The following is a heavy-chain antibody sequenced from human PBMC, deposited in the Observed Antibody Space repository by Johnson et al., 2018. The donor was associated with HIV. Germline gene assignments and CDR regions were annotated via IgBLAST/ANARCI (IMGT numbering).Heavy chain of an antibody. D-gene: IGHD6-19*01. CDR1: GFTFSSYA. CDR2: ISYDGSNK. Sequence: VQVVESGGGVVQPGGSLRLSCAASGFTFSSYAMHWVRQAPGKGLEWVAVISYDGSNKYYADSVKGRFTISRDNSKNTLYLQMNSLRAEDTAVYYCARGGSGWYFAFDIWGQGTMVTVSS. V-gene: IGHV3-30*04. CDR3: ARGGSGWYFAFDI. J-gene: IGHJ3*02.